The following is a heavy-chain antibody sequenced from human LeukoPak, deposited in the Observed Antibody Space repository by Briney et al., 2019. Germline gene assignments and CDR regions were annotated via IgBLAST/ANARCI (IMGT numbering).Heavy chain of an antibody. CDR1: GFTFSSYS. CDR3: ATSSTWHKFDY. Sequence: GGSLRLSCAASGFTFSSYSMNWVCQAPGKGLEWVSYISSSSNKIYYADSVKGRFTISRDNAKNSLYVQVNSLRAEDTAVYYCATSSTWHKFDYWGQGILVTVSS. J-gene: IGHJ4*02. CDR2: ISSSSNKI. V-gene: IGHV3-48*04. D-gene: IGHD6-13*01.